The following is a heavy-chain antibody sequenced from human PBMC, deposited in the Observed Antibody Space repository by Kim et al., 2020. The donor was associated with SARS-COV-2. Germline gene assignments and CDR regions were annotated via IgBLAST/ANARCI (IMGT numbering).Heavy chain of an antibody. J-gene: IGHJ2*01. CDR3: ANLGAAAGTGYWYFDL. Sequence: GKGRFTISRHNSKNTLYLQMNSLRAEDTAVYYCANLGAAAGTGYWYFDLWGRGTLVTVSS. D-gene: IGHD6-13*01. V-gene: IGHV3-53*04.